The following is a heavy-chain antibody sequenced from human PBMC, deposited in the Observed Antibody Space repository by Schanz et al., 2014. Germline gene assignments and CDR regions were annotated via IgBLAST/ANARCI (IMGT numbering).Heavy chain of an antibody. V-gene: IGHV7-4-1*02. Sequence: QVQLVQSGAEVKKPGSSVTVSCKASGDTLSSYGISWVRQAPGQGLEWMGWINTNTGNPTYAQAFTGRFLFSLDTSVNTAYLQISSLEADDTAVYYCARRGIRGVFSSFDYWGLGTLVTVSS. CDR2: INTNTGNP. D-gene: IGHD3-10*01. CDR1: GDTLSSYG. CDR3: ARRGIRGVFSSFDY. J-gene: IGHJ4*02.